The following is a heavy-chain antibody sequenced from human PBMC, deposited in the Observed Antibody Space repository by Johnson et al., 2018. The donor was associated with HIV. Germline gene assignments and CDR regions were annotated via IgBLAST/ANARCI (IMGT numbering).Heavy chain of an antibody. D-gene: IGHD6-13*01. CDR3: ARVRTAAGFDAFDI. CDR1: GFTFSSYA. Sequence: VQLVESGGGLVQPGGSLRLSCAASGFTFSSYAMSWVRQAPGKGLEWVSGINWNGGSTGYVDSVKGRFTISRDNAKNSLYLQMNSLRAEDTALYYCARVRTAAGFDAFDIWGQGTTVTVSS. J-gene: IGHJ3*02. V-gene: IGHV3-20*04. CDR2: INWNGGST.